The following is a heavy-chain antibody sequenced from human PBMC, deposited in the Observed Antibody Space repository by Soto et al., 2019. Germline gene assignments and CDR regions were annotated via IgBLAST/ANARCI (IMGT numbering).Heavy chain of an antibody. CDR1: GFTFSSYA. Sequence: GGSLRLSCAASGFTFSSYAMSWVRQAPGKGLEWVSAISGSGGSTYYADSVKGRFTISRDNSKNTLYLQMNSLRAEDTAVYYCAFSAYYDFWSGYPFDYWGQGTLVTV. V-gene: IGHV3-23*01. CDR3: AFSAYYDFWSGYPFDY. J-gene: IGHJ4*02. D-gene: IGHD3-3*01. CDR2: ISGSGGST.